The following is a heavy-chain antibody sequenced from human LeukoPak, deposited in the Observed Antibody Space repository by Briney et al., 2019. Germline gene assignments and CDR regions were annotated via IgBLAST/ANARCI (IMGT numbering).Heavy chain of an antibody. CDR2: IIPIFGTA. V-gene: IGHV1-69*06. CDR3: SRESTTVGAINLYDYKYV. Sequence: SAVYFTCKASGGTFSIYAIGWVRHAPGPGKEWMGGIIPIFGTANSEHEVQGRVRITADKATSTASMELSSLRSRDTATSYCSRESTTVGAINLYDYKYVWGEGTTVTASS. J-gene: IGHJ6*03. D-gene: IGHD4/OR15-4a*01. CDR1: GGTFSIYA.